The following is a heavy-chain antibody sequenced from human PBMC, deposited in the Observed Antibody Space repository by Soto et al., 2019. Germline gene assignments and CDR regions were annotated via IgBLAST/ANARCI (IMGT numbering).Heavy chain of an antibody. V-gene: IGHV3-53*01. Sequence: GGSLRLSCAASGFTVSSNYMSWVRQAPGKGLEWVSVIYSGGSTYYADSVKGRFTISRDNSKNTLYLQMNSLRAEDTAVYYCVRDRASPYDYYYYYGMDVWGQGTTVTVSS. CDR2: IYSGGST. D-gene: IGHD4-17*01. J-gene: IGHJ6*02. CDR1: GFTVSSNY. CDR3: VRDRASPYDYYYYYGMDV.